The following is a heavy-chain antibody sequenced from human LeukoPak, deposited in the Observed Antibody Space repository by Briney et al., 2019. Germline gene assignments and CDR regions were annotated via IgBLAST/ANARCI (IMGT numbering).Heavy chain of an antibody. CDR3: ARVIGEYSSSSRYLGYYYCYMDV. Sequence: PSETLSLTCTVSGGSISSYYWSWIRQPPGKGLEWIGYIYYSGSTNYNPSLKSRVTISVDTSKNQFSLKLSSVTAADTAVYYCARVIGEYSSSSRYLGYYYCYMDVWGKGTTVTVSS. CDR2: IYYSGST. D-gene: IGHD6-6*01. V-gene: IGHV4-59*01. CDR1: GGSISSYY. J-gene: IGHJ6*03.